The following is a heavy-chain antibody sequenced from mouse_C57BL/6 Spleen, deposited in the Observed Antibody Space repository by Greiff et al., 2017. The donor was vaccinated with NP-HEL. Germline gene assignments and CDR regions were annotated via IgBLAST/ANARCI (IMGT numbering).Heavy chain of an antibody. CDR2: ISYDGSN. CDR3: AREGLRYYYAMDY. V-gene: IGHV3-6*01. CDR1: GYSITSGYY. D-gene: IGHD2-4*01. Sequence: LQESGPGLVKPSQSLSLTCSVTGYSITSGYYWNWIRQFPGNKLEWMGYISYDGSNNYNPSLKNRISITRDTSKNQFFLKLNSVTTEDTATYYCAREGLRYYYAMDYWGQGTSVTVSS. J-gene: IGHJ4*01.